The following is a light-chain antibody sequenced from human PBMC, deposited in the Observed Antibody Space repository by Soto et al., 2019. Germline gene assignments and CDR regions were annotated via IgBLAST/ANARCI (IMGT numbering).Light chain of an antibody. J-gene: IGKJ1*01. CDR1: QTISSW. CDR3: QQYNSYSWT. Sequence: DIQMTQSPSTLSASVGDRVTITCRASQTISSWLAWYQQKPGKAPKLLIYKASTLKSGVPSRFSGSGSGTEFTLTISSLQPGDFATYYCQQYNSYSWTCGQGTKVDIK. CDR2: KAS. V-gene: IGKV1-5*03.